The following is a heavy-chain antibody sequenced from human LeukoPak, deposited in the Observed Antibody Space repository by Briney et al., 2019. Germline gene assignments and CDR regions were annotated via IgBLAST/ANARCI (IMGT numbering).Heavy chain of an antibody. J-gene: IGHJ4*02. Sequence: GASVKVSCKASGYTFTSYDINWVRQATGQGLEWMGWISAYNGNTNYAQKLQGRVTMTTDTSTSTAYMELRSLRSDDTAVYYCARGPYYYGSGSRYFDYWGQGTLVTVSS. CDR2: ISAYNGNT. CDR3: ARGPYYYGSGSRYFDY. D-gene: IGHD3-10*01. CDR1: GYTFTSYD. V-gene: IGHV1-18*01.